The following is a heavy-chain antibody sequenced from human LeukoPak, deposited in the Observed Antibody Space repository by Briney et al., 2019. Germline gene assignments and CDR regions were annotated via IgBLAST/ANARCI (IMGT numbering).Heavy chain of an antibody. CDR3: AKDTYYDILTGSPDY. J-gene: IGHJ4*02. Sequence: GRSLRLSCAASGFTFDDYAMHWVRQAPGKGLEWVSGISWNSGSIGYADSVKGRFTISRDNAKNSLYLQMNSLRAEDTALYYCAKDTYYDILTGSPDYWGQGTLVTVSS. CDR1: GFTFDDYA. D-gene: IGHD3-9*01. CDR2: ISWNSGSI. V-gene: IGHV3-9*01.